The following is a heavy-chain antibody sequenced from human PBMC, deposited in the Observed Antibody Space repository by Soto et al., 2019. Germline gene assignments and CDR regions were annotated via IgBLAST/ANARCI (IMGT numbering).Heavy chain of an antibody. J-gene: IGHJ1*01. CDR1: GYTFTSYA. CDR2: INTNTGNP. CDR3: ARPYKPGSNPDCTNGVCYTPIGYFQH. V-gene: IGHV7-4-1*02. Sequence: ASVKVSCKASGYTFTSYAMNWVRQAPGQGLEWMGWINTNTGNPTYAQGFTGRFVFSLDTSVSTAYLQISSLKAEDTAVYYCARPYKPGSNPDCTNGVCYTPIGYFQHWGQGTLVTVSS. D-gene: IGHD2-8*01.